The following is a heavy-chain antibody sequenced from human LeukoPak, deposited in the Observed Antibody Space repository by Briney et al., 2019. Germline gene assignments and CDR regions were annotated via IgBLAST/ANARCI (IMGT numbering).Heavy chain of an antibody. CDR1: GVTFNDYA. CDR3: PKRGYYDRGGYTPLPW. J-gene: IGHJ4*02. CDR2: ISGNGGTT. V-gene: IGHV3-23*01. D-gene: IGHD3-22*01. Sequence: XGSLRLSCAAYGVTFNDYAMSWVRQTPGKGLEWVGGISGNGGTTNYADSVKGGFIISRENSKNTLKMQMNRLRAEDTAIYYCPKRGYYDRGGYTPLPWWGQGTLVTVSS.